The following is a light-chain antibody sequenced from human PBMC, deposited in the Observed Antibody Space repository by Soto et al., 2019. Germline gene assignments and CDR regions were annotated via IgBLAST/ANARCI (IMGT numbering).Light chain of an antibody. V-gene: IGKV3-20*01. CDR2: DAS. Sequence: VLTQSPATLSLSPGERATLSCRASLNVNSYLAWYQQKPGQAPRLLIYDASNRAAGIPARFSGSGSGTDFTLTISRLEPEDFAVYYCQQYGSSPQTFGRGTKVDNK. CDR3: QQYGSSPQT. J-gene: IGKJ1*01. CDR1: LNVNSY.